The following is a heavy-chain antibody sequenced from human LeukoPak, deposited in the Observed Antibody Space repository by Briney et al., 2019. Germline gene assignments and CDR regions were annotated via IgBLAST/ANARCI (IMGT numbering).Heavy chain of an antibody. Sequence: PGGSLRLSCVASGFTFTSSAMSWVRQAPGKGLEWVGRIKSKTDGGTTDYAAPVKGRFTISRDDSKNTLYLQMNSLKTEDTAVYYCTTDLFFRAHCSSTSCNDYWGQGTLVTVSS. CDR2: IKSKTDGGTT. CDR3: TTDLFFRAHCSSTSCNDY. J-gene: IGHJ4*02. CDR1: GFTFTSSA. V-gene: IGHV3-15*01. D-gene: IGHD2-2*01.